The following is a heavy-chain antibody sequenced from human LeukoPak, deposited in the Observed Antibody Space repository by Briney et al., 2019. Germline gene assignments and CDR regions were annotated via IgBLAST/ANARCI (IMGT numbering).Heavy chain of an antibody. V-gene: IGHV1-2*02. CDR1: GYTFTGYY. CDR2: INPNSGGT. J-gene: IGHJ3*02. D-gene: IGHD3-22*01. Sequence: GASVKVSCKASGYTFTGYYMHWVRQAPGQGLEWMGWINPNSGGTNYAQKFQGRVTMTRDTSISTAYMELSRLRSDDTAVYYCARVYYYDSSGYYYVYAFDIWAKGQWSPSPQ. CDR3: ARVYYYDSSGYYYVYAFDI.